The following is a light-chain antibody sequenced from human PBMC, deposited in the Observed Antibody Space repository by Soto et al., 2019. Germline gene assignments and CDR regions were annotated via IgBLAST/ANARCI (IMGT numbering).Light chain of an antibody. CDR2: DAS. J-gene: IGKJ2*01. CDR1: QSIDSW. Sequence: DIQMTQSPSTLSASVGDRVTIACRASQSIDSWLAWYQQKPGKAPKILIYDASDLESGVPSRFSGSGSGTEFTLTISSLQPDDFATYYCQQYRGKPFTFGQGTKVEIK. CDR3: QQYRGKPFT. V-gene: IGKV1-5*01.